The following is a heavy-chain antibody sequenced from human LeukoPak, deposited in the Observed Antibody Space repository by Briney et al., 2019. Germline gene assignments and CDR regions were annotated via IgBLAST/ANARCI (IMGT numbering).Heavy chain of an antibody. Sequence: RRMPGKGVEWMGIIYPGDSDTRYSPSFQGQVTISADKSISTAYLQWSSLKASDTAMYYCARLYSGSYYNYWGQGTLVTVPS. V-gene: IGHV5-51*01. CDR2: IYPGDSDT. D-gene: IGHD1-26*01. CDR3: ARLYSGSYYNY. J-gene: IGHJ4*02.